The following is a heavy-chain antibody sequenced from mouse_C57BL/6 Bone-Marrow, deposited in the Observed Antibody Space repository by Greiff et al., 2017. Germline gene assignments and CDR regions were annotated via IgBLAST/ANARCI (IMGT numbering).Heavy chain of an antibody. D-gene: IGHD2-13*01. Sequence: EVQLQQSGPELVKPGASVKISCKASGYTFTDYYMNWVKQSHGKSLEWIGEINPNNGGTSYNQQFQGKATLTVDTSSRTAYMELHSLTSEDTAIYYCARVGDYGYFDVRGTRTTVSVSS. V-gene: IGHV1-26*01. CDR3: ARVGDYGYFDV. CDR2: INPNNGGT. J-gene: IGHJ1*03. CDR1: GYTFTDYY.